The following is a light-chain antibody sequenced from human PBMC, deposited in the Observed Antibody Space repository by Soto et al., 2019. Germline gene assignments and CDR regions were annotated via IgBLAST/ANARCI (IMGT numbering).Light chain of an antibody. V-gene: IGLV1-47*01. CDR1: SSNTGSNY. CDR3: AAWDDSLSGGV. CDR2: RNN. Sequence: QSVLTQPPSASGTPGQRVIISCSGSSSNTGSNYVYWYQHLPGTAPKLLIYRNNQRPSGVPDRFSGSKSGTSASLAISGLRSEDEADYFCAAWDDSLSGGVFGTGTRSPS. J-gene: IGLJ1*01.